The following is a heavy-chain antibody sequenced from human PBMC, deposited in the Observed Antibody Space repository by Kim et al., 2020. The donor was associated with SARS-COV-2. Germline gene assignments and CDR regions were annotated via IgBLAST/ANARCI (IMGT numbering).Heavy chain of an antibody. CDR2: IYPSEST. V-gene: IGHV4-4*07. Sequence: SETLSLTCTVSGGSISNYYWSWLRQPAGKGLEWIGRIYPSESTNYNPSLKSRVTMSVDASKNQVSLKLSTVTAAVTSVYYCARRMWDLWDFDIWVQGTMVTVSS. CDR3: ARRMWDLWDFDI. J-gene: IGHJ3*02. D-gene: IGHD1-26*01. CDR1: GGSISNYY.